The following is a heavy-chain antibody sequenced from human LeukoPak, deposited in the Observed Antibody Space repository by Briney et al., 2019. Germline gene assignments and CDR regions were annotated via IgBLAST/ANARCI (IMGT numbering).Heavy chain of an antibody. CDR3: ARIVVPAAIHDAFDI. V-gene: IGHV5-51*01. CDR1: GYSFTSYW. J-gene: IGHJ3*02. D-gene: IGHD2-2*02. Sequence: GESVKISCKGSGYSFTSYWIGWVRQMPGKGLEWMGIIYPGDSDTRYSPSFQGQVTISADKSISTAYLQWSSLKASDTAMYYCARIVVPAAIHDAFDIWGQGTMVTVSS. CDR2: IYPGDSDT.